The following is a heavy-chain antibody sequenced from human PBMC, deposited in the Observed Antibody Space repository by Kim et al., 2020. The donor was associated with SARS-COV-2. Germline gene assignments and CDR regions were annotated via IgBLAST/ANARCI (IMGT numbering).Heavy chain of an antibody. D-gene: IGHD4-17*01. Sequence: GDAQKFQGRVTITRNTSISTAYMGLSSLRSEDTAVYYCARGRTTVNLIDYWGQGTLVTVSS. V-gene: IGHV1-8*01. J-gene: IGHJ4*02. CDR3: ARGRTTVNLIDY.